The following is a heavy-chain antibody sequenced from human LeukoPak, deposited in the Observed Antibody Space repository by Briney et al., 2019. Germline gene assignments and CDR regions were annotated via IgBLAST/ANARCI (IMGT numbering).Heavy chain of an antibody. V-gene: IGHV3-23*01. Sequence: GGSLRLSCAASGFTSNNYAMAWVRLAPGKGRGWVSAVTDDGYSTYYADSVKGRFTISRDNSKSTLYLQMNSLRADDTAIYYCAKGSSSSRPYFFDHWAPGTLVTVSS. D-gene: IGHD6-6*01. CDR1: GFTSNNYA. CDR2: VTDDGYST. J-gene: IGHJ4*02. CDR3: AKGSSSSRPYFFDH.